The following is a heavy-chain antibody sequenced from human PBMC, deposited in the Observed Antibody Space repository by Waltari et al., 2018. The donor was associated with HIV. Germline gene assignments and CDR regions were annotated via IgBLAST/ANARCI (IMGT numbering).Heavy chain of an antibody. J-gene: IGHJ4*02. V-gene: IGHV3-43*01. D-gene: IGHD3-22*01. CDR3: AKVGYFYDSSGYYDY. Sequence: EVQLVESGGLVVQPGGSLRLSCAASGFIFDDYTIHWVRQVPGKGLEWVSLISWDGFSTYYADSVKGRFTISRDNSKNSLYLQMDSLRTEDSALYYCAKVGYFYDSSGYYDYWGQGTLVTVSS. CDR1: GFIFDDYT. CDR2: ISWDGFST.